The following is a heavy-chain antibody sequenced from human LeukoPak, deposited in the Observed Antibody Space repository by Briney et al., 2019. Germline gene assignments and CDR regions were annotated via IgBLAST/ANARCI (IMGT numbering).Heavy chain of an antibody. V-gene: IGHV3-30*02. Sequence: GGSLRLSCVVSGFTFSTYDMYWVRQAPGKGLEWVTFIRSDGTGGLYVESVKGRFTISRDNSKNALYLQMNSVRPEDTALYYCAKRRGATVSEFDYWGQGTLVTVSS. D-gene: IGHD4-11*01. CDR3: AKRRGATVSEFDY. J-gene: IGHJ4*02. CDR1: GFTFSTYD. CDR2: IRSDGTGG.